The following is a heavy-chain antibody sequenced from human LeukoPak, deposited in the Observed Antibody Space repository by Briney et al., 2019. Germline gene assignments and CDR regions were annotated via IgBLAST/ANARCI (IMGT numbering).Heavy chain of an antibody. CDR3: ARAHRRYYDSSGYFSY. D-gene: IGHD3-22*01. V-gene: IGHV4-59*01. CDR1: GGSISSYY. CDR2: IYYSGST. Sequence: SETLSLTCTVSGGSISSYYWSWIRQPPGKGLEWIGYIYYSGSTNYNPSLKSRVTISVDTSKNQFSLKLSSVTAADTAVYYCARAHRRYYDSSGYFSYWGQGTLVTVSS. J-gene: IGHJ4*02.